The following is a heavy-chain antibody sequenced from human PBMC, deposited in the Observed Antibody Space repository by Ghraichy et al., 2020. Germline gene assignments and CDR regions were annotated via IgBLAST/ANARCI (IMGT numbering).Heavy chain of an antibody. J-gene: IGHJ6*02. CDR2: IYYSGST. Sequence: SETLSLTCTVSGGSISSYYWSWIRQPPGKGLEWIGYIYYSGSTNYNPSLKSRVTISVDTAKNQFYLKLSSVTAADTAVYYCARKAASSGDYSYYYYYGMDGWGQGTTVNGSS. D-gene: IGHD3-22*01. V-gene: IGHV4-59*01. CDR1: GGSISSYY. CDR3: ARKAASSGDYSYYYYYGMDG.